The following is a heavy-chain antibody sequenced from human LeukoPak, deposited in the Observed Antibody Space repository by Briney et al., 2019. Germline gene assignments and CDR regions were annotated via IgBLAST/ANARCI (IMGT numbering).Heavy chain of an antibody. D-gene: IGHD6-13*01. CDR2: INPSRGSS. J-gene: IGHJ6*03. V-gene: IGHV1-46*01. CDR3: ASDVSARGAGVVAPGLLPLENYFGFYMDV. CDR1: GYIFSMYW. Sequence: GGSVKVSCKTSGYIFSMYWMHWVRQAPGQGLEWMGIINPSRGSSTYSQKFQGRVNITGDVTTNTVYMELSGVTSEDTGIYFCASDVSARGAGVVAPGLLPLENYFGFYMDVWGKGTSVIVSS.